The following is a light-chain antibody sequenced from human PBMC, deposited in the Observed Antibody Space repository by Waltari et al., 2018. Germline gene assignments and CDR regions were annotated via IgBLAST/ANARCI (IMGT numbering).Light chain of an antibody. CDR1: SSDVGGHDY. CDR3: CAYAGSYFMV. Sequence: QSALTQPRSVSGSPGQSVTISCTRTSSDVGGHDYVSWYQQYPGKGPKLICYDVSQRPSGVPYRFSASKSGNTASLTISGLQPEDEADYYCCAYAGSYFMVFGGGTRLTVL. CDR2: DVS. V-gene: IGLV2-11*01. J-gene: IGLJ3*02.